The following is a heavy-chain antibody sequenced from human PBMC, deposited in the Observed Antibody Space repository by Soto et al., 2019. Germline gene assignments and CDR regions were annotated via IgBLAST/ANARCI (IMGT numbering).Heavy chain of an antibody. Sequence: ASVKVSCKASGYTFTSYGINWVRQAPGQGLEWMGWISAYNGNTSYAQKLQGRVTMTTDTSTSTAYMELRSLRAEDTAVYYCAGPGKSSHWCYEHWGQGTLVTVSS. V-gene: IGHV1-18*01. J-gene: IGHJ1*01. D-gene: IGHD6-13*01. CDR1: GYTFTSYG. CDR2: ISAYNGNT. CDR3: AGPGKSSHWCYEH.